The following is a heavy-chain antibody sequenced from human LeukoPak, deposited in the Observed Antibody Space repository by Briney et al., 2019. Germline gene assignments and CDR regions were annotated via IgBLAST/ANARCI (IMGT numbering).Heavy chain of an antibody. CDR3: ARVQSYDFWSGYQVIYGMDV. CDR2: INPNSGGT. V-gene: IGHV1-2*06. J-gene: IGHJ6*02. CDR1: GYTFTGYY. Sequence: ASVKVSCTASGYTFTGYYMHWVRQAPGQGLEWMGRINPNSGGTNYAQKFQGRVTMTRDTSISTAYMELSRLRSDDTAVYYCARVQSYDFWSGYQVIYGMDVWGQGTTVTVSS. D-gene: IGHD3-3*01.